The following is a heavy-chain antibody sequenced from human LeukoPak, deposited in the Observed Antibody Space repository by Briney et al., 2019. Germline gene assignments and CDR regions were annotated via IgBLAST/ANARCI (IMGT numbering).Heavy chain of an antibody. Sequence: ASMKVSCKASGYSFTGYYIHWVRQAPGQGLEWMGWINPNGGVTKSAQKFQGRVTMTSDKTINTVYMELSGLTSDDTALYYCARGPNHYYYMDFWGKETTVSVSS. J-gene: IGHJ6*03. CDR1: GYSFTGYY. D-gene: IGHD2-8*01. V-gene: IGHV1-2*02. CDR2: INPNGGVT. CDR3: ARGPNHYYYMDF.